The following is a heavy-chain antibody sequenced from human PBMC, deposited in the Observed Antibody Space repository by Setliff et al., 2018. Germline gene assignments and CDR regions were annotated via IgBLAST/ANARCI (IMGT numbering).Heavy chain of an antibody. CDR2: FYSGGSTGGST. D-gene: IGHD5-12*01. CDR3: ARLRGTSGYGYFDY. J-gene: IGHJ4*02. Sequence: SETLSLTCTVSGGSIRGFYWNWIRQPPGKELEWIGYFYSGGSTGGSTNYNPSLDNRVTISVDTSKNQFSLEMTSITAADTAVYYCARLRGTSGYGYFDYWGQGTLVTVSS. CDR1: GGSIRGFY. V-gene: IGHV4-59*08.